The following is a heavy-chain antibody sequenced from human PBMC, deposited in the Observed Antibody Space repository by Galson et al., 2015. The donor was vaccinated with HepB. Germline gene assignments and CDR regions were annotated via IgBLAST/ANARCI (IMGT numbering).Heavy chain of an antibody. V-gene: IGHV4-31*03. CDR1: GGSISSGGYY. CDR3: ARLDYYYAMDV. Sequence: TLSLTCTVSGGSISSGGYYWSWIRQHPGKGLEWIGYIYYSGSTYYNPSLKSRVTISVDTSKNQFSLNLSSVTAADTAVYYCARLDYYYAMDVWGQGTTVTVSS. CDR2: IYYSGST. J-gene: IGHJ6*02.